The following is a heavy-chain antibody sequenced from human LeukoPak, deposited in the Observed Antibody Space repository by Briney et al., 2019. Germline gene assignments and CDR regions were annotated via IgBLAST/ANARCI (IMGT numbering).Heavy chain of an antibody. V-gene: IGHV1-46*01. J-gene: IGHJ4*02. D-gene: IGHD5-18*01. Sequence: ASVKVSCKASGYTFTSYYMHRVRQAPGQGLEWMGIINPSGGSTSYAQKFQGRVTMTRDMSTSTVYMELSSLRSEDTAVYCCAGVGSYVTYFDFWGQGTLVTVSS. CDR3: AGVGSYVTYFDF. CDR2: INPSGGST. CDR1: GYTFTSYY.